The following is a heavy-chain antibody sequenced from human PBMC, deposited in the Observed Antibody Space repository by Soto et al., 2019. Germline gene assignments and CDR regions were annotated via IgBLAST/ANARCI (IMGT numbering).Heavy chain of an antibody. Sequence: EVQLVQSGGGLVQPGGSLRLSCAVSGITVGNNYMSWVRQAPGKGLEWVSLIYSGGSTNYADSVKGRFTISRDTSKNTIYLQMSSLRAEDTAVYYCAGHSHKAYWGQGTLGSVSS. J-gene: IGHJ4*02. CDR2: IYSGGST. CDR1: GITVGNNY. V-gene: IGHV3-66*04. CDR3: AGHSHKAY.